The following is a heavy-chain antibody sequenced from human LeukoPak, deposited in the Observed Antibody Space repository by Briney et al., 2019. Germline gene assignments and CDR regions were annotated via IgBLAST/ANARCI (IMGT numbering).Heavy chain of an antibody. D-gene: IGHD3-10*01. CDR1: GGSISSYY. J-gene: IGHJ5*02. CDR3: ARSAGDWFDP. CDR2: VSYSGGT. Sequence: SETLSLTCTVSGGSISSYYWSWIRQPPGKGLEWPGYVSYSGGTNYNASLKSRVTISLDTSKNQFSLKLNSVTAADTAVYYCARSAGDWFDPWGQGTLVTVSS. V-gene: IGHV4-59*01.